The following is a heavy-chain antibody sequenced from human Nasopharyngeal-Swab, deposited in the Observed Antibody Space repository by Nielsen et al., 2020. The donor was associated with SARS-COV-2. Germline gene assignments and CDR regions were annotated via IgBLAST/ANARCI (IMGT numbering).Heavy chain of an antibody. D-gene: IGHD1-26*01. Sequence: GGSLRLSCAASGFTFSSYAMHWVRQAPGKGLEWVAVISYDGSNKYYADSVKGRFTISRDNSKNTLYLQMNSLRAEDTAVYYCARVLGGSYYAAFDIWGQGTMVTVSS. J-gene: IGHJ3*02. CDR1: GFTFSSYA. V-gene: IGHV3-30*04. CDR3: ARVLGGSYYAAFDI. CDR2: ISYDGSNK.